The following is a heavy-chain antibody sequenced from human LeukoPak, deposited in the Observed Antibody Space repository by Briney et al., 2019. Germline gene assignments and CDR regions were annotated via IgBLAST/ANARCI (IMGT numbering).Heavy chain of an antibody. CDR1: GFTFSSYD. Sequence: GGSLRLSCAASGFTFSSYDMHWVRQATGKGLEWVSAIGTAGDTYYPGSVKGRFTISRENAKNSLYLQMSSLRAGDTAVYYCARGVVFRMVRRYYYMDVWGKGTTVTVSS. CDR3: ARGVVFRMVRRYYYMDV. CDR2: IGTAGDT. D-gene: IGHD3-10*01. V-gene: IGHV3-13*01. J-gene: IGHJ6*03.